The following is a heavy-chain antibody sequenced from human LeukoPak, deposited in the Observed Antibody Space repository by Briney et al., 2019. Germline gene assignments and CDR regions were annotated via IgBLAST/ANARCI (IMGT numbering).Heavy chain of an antibody. V-gene: IGHV1-69*05. CDR1: GGTFSSYA. Sequence: GASVKVSCKASGGTFSSYAISWVRQAPGQGLEWMGGIIPIFGTANYAQKFQGRVTITTDESTSTAYMELSSLRSEDTAVYYCARALAYDFWSGYLGPFDYWGQGTLVTVSS. CDR3: ARALAYDFWSGYLGPFDY. CDR2: IIPIFGTA. J-gene: IGHJ4*02. D-gene: IGHD3-3*01.